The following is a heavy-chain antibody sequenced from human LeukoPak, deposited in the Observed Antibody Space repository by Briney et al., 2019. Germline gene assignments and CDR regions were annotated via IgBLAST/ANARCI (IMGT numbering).Heavy chain of an antibody. CDR1: GFTFSSYA. J-gene: IGHJ4*02. D-gene: IGHD2-15*01. Sequence: GGSLRLSCAASGFTFSSYAMHWVRQAPGKGLEWVAVISYDGSNKYYADSVKGRFTISRDNSKNTLYLQMNSLRAEDTAVYYCAKVRVGTAHSDYWGQGTLVTVSS. CDR2: ISYDGSNK. CDR3: AKVRVGTAHSDY. V-gene: IGHV3-30-3*01.